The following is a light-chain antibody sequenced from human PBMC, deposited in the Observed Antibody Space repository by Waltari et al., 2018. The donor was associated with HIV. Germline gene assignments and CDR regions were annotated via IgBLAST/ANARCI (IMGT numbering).Light chain of an antibody. V-gene: IGLV2-14*01. CDR3: SSFTTSNSLL. J-gene: IGLJ2*01. CDR1: SSDVGAYDF. Sequence: QSALTQPASVSGSPGQSITVSCTGTSSDVGAYDFVSWSQQTPGIAPKLVIYEVSNRPSGISDRFSGSKSGNTASLTISGLQTEDEADYYCSSFTTSNSLLFGGGTKVTVL. CDR2: EVS.